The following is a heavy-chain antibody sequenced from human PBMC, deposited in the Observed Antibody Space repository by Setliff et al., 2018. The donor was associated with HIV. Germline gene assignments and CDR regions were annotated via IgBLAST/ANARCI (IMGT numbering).Heavy chain of an antibody. CDR3: TRGARDYYDSSGYLDY. D-gene: IGHD3-22*01. CDR1: GYTFTNYW. V-gene: IGHV3-49*02. CDR2: IRSKAYGGTT. J-gene: IGHJ4*02. Sequence: GESLKISCRASGYTFTNYWIGWVRQAPGKGLEWVGFIRSKAYGGTTEYAASVRGRLTISRDDSKSIVYLQMNSLKTEDTAVYYCTRGARDYYDSSGYLDYWGQGTLVTVSS.